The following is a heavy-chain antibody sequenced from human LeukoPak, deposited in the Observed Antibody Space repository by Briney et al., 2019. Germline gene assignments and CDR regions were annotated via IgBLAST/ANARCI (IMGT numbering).Heavy chain of an antibody. V-gene: IGHV3-53*01. Sequence: GGSLRLSCAASGFTVSSNYMNWVRQAPGKGLEWVSVIYGGGNIYYADSVKGRFTISRDNSKNTLYLQMNSLRAEDTAVHYCARGAGYNYPYYFDYWGQGTLVTVSS. CDR1: GFTVSSNY. CDR3: ARGAGYNYPYYFDY. J-gene: IGHJ4*02. D-gene: IGHD5-24*01. CDR2: IYGGGNI.